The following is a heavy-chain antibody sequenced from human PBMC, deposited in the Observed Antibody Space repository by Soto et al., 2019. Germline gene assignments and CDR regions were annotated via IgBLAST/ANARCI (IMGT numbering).Heavy chain of an antibody. CDR3: ARGRYGDY. V-gene: IGHV1-18*01. Sequence: QVHLVQSGAEVKKPGAPVKVSCKGSGYTFTSYGITWVRQAPGQGLEWMGWISAHNGNTDYAQRLQGRVTVTRDTSTSTAYMELRSPRSDDTAVYYCARGRYGDYWGQGALVTVSS. J-gene: IGHJ4*02. CDR2: ISAHNGNT. D-gene: IGHD1-1*01. CDR1: GYTFTSYG.